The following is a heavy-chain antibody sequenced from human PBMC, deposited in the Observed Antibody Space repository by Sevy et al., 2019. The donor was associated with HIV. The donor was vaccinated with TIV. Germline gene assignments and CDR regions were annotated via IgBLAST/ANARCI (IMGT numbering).Heavy chain of an antibody. J-gene: IGHJ5*02. V-gene: IGHV1-69*13. CDR2: LIPILGTS. D-gene: IGHD3-3*01. Sequence: ASVKVSYKASGGTFSSYAISWMRQAPGQGLEWMGGLIPILGTSNYAQKFQGRVTITADESTSTAYMELSSLRSEDTAMYYCARGETLFYNWFDPWGQGTLVTVSS. CDR1: GGTFSSYA. CDR3: ARGETLFYNWFDP.